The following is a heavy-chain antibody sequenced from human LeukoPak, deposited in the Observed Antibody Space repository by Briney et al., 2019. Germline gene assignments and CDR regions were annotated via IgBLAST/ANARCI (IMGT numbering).Heavy chain of an antibody. D-gene: IGHD3-10*01. CDR2: IYYSGST. CDR3: ARQDYYNYGLDV. J-gene: IGHJ6*02. V-gene: IGHV4-39*01. Sequence: SETLSLTCTVSGGYTSGSRYYWDWSRQPPGKGLEWIGGIYYSGSTYYNPSLKSRVTISVDTSKDQFSLKLRSMTAADTALYYCARQDYYNYGLDVWGHGTTVTVSS. CDR1: GGYTSGSRYY.